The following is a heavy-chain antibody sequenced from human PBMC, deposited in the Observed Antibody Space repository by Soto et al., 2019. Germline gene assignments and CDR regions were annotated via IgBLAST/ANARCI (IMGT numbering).Heavy chain of an antibody. D-gene: IGHD5-12*01. CDR2: IVPRFGRG. CDR1: GGTFRSYS. CDR3: AREGSGYNF. V-gene: IGHV1-69*01. J-gene: IGHJ1*01. Sequence: QVQLGQSGAEVKKPGSSVTVSCKASGGTFRSYSFSWVRQAPGLGLEWMGGIVPRFGRGNYAQKFQGRVTITADESTSTVYMELNSLRSEDSAVYYCAREGSGYNFWGQGTQVTVSS.